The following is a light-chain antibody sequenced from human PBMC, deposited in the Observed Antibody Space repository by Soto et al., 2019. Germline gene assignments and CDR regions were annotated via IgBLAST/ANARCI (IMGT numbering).Light chain of an antibody. CDR3: MQGTHWPPT. CDR1: QSLVFSDGIAY. CDR2: RAS. Sequence: DVVMTQSPLSLSVTLGQPASISCRSSQSLVFSDGIAYLNWFQQRPGQSPRRLIYRASNRDSGVPDRFSGSGSGIDCTLKISRVEAEDVGVYYCMQGTHWPPTFGQGTKVEIK. J-gene: IGKJ1*01. V-gene: IGKV2-30*01.